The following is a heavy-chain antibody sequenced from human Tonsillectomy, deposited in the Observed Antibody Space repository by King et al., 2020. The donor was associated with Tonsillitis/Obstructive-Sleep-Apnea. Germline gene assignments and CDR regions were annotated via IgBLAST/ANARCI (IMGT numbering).Heavy chain of an antibody. CDR1: GFTVRSNY. D-gene: IGHD2-2*01. Sequence: VQLVESGGGLIQPGGSLSLSCAASGFTVRSNYMTLVRQAPGQGLEWVSVIYSGASTYYADSVKGRFTIARDNSNNTLYLQMNSLIAEDTAVYYCARGGSTTLYYFDYWGQGTLVTVSS. V-gene: IGHV3-53*01. CDR3: ARGGSTTLYYFDY. CDR2: IYSGAST. J-gene: IGHJ4*02.